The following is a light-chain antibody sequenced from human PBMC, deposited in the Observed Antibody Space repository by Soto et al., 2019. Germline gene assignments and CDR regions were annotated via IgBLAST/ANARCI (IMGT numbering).Light chain of an antibody. CDR1: QTIDSW. V-gene: IGKV1-5*03. Sequence: DMQMTQSPSTLSASVGERVTITCRASQTIDSWLAWYQQRPGKPPNLLIYKASTLASGVPSRFSGSGSGTEFTLTINSLQPDDFATYYCQQYHIYSGTFGQGTKV. CDR2: KAS. CDR3: QQYHIYSGT. J-gene: IGKJ1*01.